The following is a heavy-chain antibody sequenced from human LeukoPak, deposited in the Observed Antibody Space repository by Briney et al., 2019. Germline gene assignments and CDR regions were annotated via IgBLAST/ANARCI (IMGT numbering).Heavy chain of an antibody. V-gene: IGHV4-59*12. CDR3: ARGPPPDFDY. Sequence: SETLSLTCTVSGASIISYYWTWIRQPPGKGLEWIGYIYYSGSTDYNPSLKSRVTISVDTSKNQVSLKLNSVTAADTAVYYCARGPPPDFDYWGRGTLVTVSS. CDR1: GASIISYY. J-gene: IGHJ4*02. CDR2: IYYSGST.